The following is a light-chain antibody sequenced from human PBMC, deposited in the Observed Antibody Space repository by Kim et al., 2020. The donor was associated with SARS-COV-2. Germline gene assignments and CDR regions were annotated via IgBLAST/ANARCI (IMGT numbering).Light chain of an antibody. J-gene: IGLJ2*01. Sequence: QSALTQPPSASGSPGQSVTISCTGTSSDVGGNNYVSWYQQHPGKAPKLMIYEVSKRPSGVPDRFSGSKSGNTASLTVSGLQAEDEADYCCSSYAGSNNLVFGGGTQLTVL. CDR2: EVS. CDR3: SSYAGSNNLV. CDR1: SSDVGGNNY. V-gene: IGLV2-8*01.